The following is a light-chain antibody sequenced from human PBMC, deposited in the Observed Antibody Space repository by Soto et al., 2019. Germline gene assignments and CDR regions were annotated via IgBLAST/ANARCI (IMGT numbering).Light chain of an antibody. CDR1: SSNIGNNT. CDR2: SNN. V-gene: IGLV1-44*01. CDR3: AAWDDSLNGYV. J-gene: IGLJ1*01. Sequence: QSVLTQPPSASGTPGQRVTISCSGSSSNIGNNTVNWYQQLPGTAPKTLIYSNNQRPSGVPDRFSGSKSGTSGSLAISGLLSEDEADYYCAAWDDSLNGYVFGTGTKLTVL.